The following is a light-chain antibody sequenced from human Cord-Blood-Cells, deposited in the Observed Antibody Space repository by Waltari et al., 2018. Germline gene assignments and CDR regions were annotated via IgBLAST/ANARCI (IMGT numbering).Light chain of an antibody. CDR1: QSISSW. V-gene: IGKV1-5*03. Sequence: DIQMTQSPSTLSASVGDRVTITCRASQSISSWLAWYQQKPGKAPKLLIYKASSLESGFPSRCGGSGSGTEFTLTISSLQPDDFATYYCKQYNSYSTFGQGTKVEIK. J-gene: IGKJ1*01. CDR2: KAS. CDR3: KQYNSYST.